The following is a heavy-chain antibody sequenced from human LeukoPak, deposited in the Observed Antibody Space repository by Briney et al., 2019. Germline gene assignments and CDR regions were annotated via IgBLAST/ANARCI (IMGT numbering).Heavy chain of an antibody. CDR1: GHTFTGYL. CDR2: INPNSGGT. CDR3: ARDGGRGWNFDY. Sequence: ASVKVSCKASGHTFTGYLIHWVRQAPGQGLEWLGWINPNSGGTDYAQKFQDRVTMTRDTSISTAYMELSSLRSDDTAVYYCARDGGRGWNFDYWGQGALVTVSS. V-gene: IGHV1-2*02. D-gene: IGHD6-19*01. J-gene: IGHJ4*02.